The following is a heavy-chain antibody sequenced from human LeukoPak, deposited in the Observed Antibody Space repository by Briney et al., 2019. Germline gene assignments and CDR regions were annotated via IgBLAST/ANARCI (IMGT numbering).Heavy chain of an antibody. CDR1: GFTFSSYS. CDR2: ISSSSSYI. CDR3: ARVRIAVAGVFDY. J-gene: IGHJ4*02. Sequence: GGSLRLSCAASGFTFSSYSMNWVRQAPGKGLEWVSSISSSSSYIYYADSVKGRFTISRGNAKNSLYLQMNSLRAEDTVVYYCARVRIAVAGVFDYWGQGTLVTVSS. D-gene: IGHD6-19*01. V-gene: IGHV3-21*01.